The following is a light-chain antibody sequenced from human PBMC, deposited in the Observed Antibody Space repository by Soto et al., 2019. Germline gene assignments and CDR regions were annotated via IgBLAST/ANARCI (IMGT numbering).Light chain of an antibody. CDR2: AAS. J-gene: IGKJ5*01. V-gene: IGKV1-16*02. CDR1: QDISYY. CDR3: QQYHSYPIT. Sequence: DIQMTQSPSSLSASVGDRVTITCRANQDISYYLAWFQQKPGKAPQSLIYAASSLQSGVPSKFSGSGSGTDFTLTISSLQPEDFATYYCQQYHSYPITFGQGTRLEIK.